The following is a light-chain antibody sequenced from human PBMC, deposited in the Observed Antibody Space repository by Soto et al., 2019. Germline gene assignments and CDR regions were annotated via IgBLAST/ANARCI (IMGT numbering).Light chain of an antibody. J-gene: IGKJ1*01. V-gene: IGKV3-15*01. CDR2: GAS. CDR1: QSVSSN. CDR3: QQYNNWPPWT. Sequence: EIVMTQSPATLSVSPGERATLSCRASQSVSSNLAWYQQKPGQAPRLLNYGASTRATSIPARFSGSGSGTEFTLTISSLQSEDFAVYYCQQYNNWPPWTFDQGTKVEIK.